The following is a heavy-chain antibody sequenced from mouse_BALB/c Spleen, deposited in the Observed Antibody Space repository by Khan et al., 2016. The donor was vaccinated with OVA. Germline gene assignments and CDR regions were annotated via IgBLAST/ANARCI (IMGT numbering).Heavy chain of an antibody. CDR3: ARQPYYHYNIMDY. Sequence: QVQLKESGPGLVAPSQSLSITCTISGFSLTNYGVHWVCQPPGKGLEWLVVIWSDGSTTYNSALKSRLTISKDNSESQVFLKMNSLQTDDTAMYFCARQPYYHYNIMDYWGQATSVTVSS. D-gene: IGHD2-10*01. J-gene: IGHJ4*01. CDR1: GFSLTNYG. V-gene: IGHV2-6-1*01. CDR2: IWSDGST.